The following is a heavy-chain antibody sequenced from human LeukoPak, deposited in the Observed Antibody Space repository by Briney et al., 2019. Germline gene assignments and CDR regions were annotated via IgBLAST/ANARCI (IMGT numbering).Heavy chain of an antibody. J-gene: IGHJ4*02. CDR2: IYTSGST. D-gene: IGHD6-13*01. CDR3: ARGVDSSSWLKLIDY. V-gene: IGHV4-4*07. Sequence: TSETLSLTCTVSGGSISSYYWSWIRQPAGKGLEWIGRIYTSGSTYYNPSLKSRVTISVDTSKNQFSLKLSSVTAADTAVYYCARGVDSSSWLKLIDYWGQGTLVTVSS. CDR1: GGSISSYY.